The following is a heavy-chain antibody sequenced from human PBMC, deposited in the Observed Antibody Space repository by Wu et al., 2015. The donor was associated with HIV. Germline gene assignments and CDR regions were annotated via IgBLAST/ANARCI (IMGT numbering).Heavy chain of an antibody. CDR1: GYTFTSYD. CDR2: MNPNSGNT. V-gene: IGHV1-8*03. CDR3: ARAIHPDTAMVYDAFDI. D-gene: IGHD5-18*01. Sequence: QVQLVQSEAEVKKPGASVKVSCKASGYTFTSYDINWVRQATGQGLEWMGWMNPNSGNTGYAQKFQGRVTITRNTSISTAYMELSSLRSEDTAVYYCARAIHPDTAMVYDAFDIWGQGTMVTVSS. J-gene: IGHJ3*02.